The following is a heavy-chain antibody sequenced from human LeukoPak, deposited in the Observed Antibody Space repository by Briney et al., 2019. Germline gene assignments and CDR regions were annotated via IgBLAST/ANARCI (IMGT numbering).Heavy chain of an antibody. J-gene: IGHJ4*02. V-gene: IGHV4-59*01. CDR3: ARGNVWSGLDY. CDR2: TYYSGST. D-gene: IGHD3-16*01. CDR1: GGSISSYY. Sequence: SETLSLTCTVSGGSISSYYWSWIRQPPGKGLEWIGYTYYSGSTNYNLSLKSRVTISVDTSKNQFSLKLSSVTAADTAVYYCARGNVWSGLDYWGQGTLVTVSS.